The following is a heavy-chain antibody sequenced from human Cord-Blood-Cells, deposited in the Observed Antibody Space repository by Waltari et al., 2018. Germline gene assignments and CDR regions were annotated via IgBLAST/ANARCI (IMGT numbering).Heavy chain of an antibody. CDR3: ARDQGFDY. CDR2: IYYSGST. V-gene: IGHV4-61*01. Sequence: QVQLQESGPGLVKPSETLSLTCTVYGGSVSSGSYYWSWIRQPPGKGLEWIGYIYYSGSTNYNPSLKSRVTISVDTSKNQFSLKLSSVTAADTAVYYCARDQGFDYWGQGTLVTVSS. CDR1: GGSVSSGSYY. J-gene: IGHJ4*02.